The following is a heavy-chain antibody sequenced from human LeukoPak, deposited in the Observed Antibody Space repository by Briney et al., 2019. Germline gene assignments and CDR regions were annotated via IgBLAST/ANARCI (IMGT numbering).Heavy chain of an antibody. V-gene: IGHV3-64D*06. CDR2: ISSNGGST. Sequence: GGSLRLSCSASGFTFSRYAMHWVRQAPGKGLEYVSAISSNGGSTYYADSVKGRFTISRDNSKNTLYLQMSSLRSDDTAVYYCARDLVLMVGYYYYGMDVWGQGTTVTVSS. CDR3: ARDLVLMVGYYYYGMDV. J-gene: IGHJ6*02. D-gene: IGHD2-8*01. CDR1: GFTFSRYA.